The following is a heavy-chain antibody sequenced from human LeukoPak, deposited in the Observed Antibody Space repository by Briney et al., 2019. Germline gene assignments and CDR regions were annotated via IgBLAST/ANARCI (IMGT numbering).Heavy chain of an antibody. CDR3: ARNSMVRGVIKPFDI. J-gene: IGHJ3*02. D-gene: IGHD3-10*01. V-gene: IGHV4-39*07. CDR1: GGSISSSSYY. Sequence: KTSETLSLTCTVSGGSISSSSYYWGWIRQPPGKGLEWIGSIYYSGSTYYNPSLKSRVTISVDTSKNQFSLKLSSVTAADTAVYYCARNSMVRGVIKPFDIWGQGTMVTVSS. CDR2: IYYSGST.